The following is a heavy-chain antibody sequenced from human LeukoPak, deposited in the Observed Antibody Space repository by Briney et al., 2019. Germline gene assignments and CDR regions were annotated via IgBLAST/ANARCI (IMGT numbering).Heavy chain of an antibody. CDR1: GYTFTSYD. J-gene: IGHJ6*02. D-gene: IGHD2-2*01. CDR2: MNLNSGNT. CDR3: ARLYQTSARYYYGMDV. V-gene: IGHV1-8*01. Sequence: ASVKVSCKASGYTFTSYDINWVRQATGQGLEWMGWMNLNSGNTGYAQKFQGRVTITRNTSISTAYMQLSSLRSEDTAVYYCARLYQTSARYYYGMDVWGQGTTVTVSS.